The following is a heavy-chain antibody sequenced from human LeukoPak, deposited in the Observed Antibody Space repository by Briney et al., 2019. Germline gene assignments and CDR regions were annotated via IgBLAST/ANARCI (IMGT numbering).Heavy chain of an antibody. CDR1: GFTVSSNY. CDR2: IYSGGST. V-gene: IGHV3-53*01. Sequence: SGGSLRLSCAASGFTVSSNYMSWVRQAPGKGLEWVSVIYSGGSTYYADSVKGRFTMSRDNSKNTMYLQLNSMRAEDTAVYYCASMIKYYYGSGSYYPLDYWGQGTLVTVSS. J-gene: IGHJ4*02. D-gene: IGHD3-10*01. CDR3: ASMIKYYYGSGSYYPLDY.